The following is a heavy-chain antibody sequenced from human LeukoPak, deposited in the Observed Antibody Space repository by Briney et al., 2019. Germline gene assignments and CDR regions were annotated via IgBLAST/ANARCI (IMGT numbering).Heavy chain of an antibody. CDR1: GGSIGSGDYY. V-gene: IGHV4-30-4*01. J-gene: IGHJ4*02. CDR3: ARDHSGSYYFDY. D-gene: IGHD1-26*01. Sequence: SQTLSLTCTVYGGSIGSGDYYWSWIRQPPGKSLEWIGYIYYSGSTYYNPSLKSRVTISVDTSKNQFSLKLSSVTAADTAEYYCARDHSGSYYFDYWGQGTLVTVSS. CDR2: IYYSGST.